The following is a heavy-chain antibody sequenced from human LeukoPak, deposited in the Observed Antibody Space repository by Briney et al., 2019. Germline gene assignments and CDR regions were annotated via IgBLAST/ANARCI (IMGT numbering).Heavy chain of an antibody. Sequence: GGSLRLSCAASGFTFSSYWMSWVRQAPGKGLEWVANIKKDGSEKYYVDSVKGRFTISRDNAKKSLYLQMNSLRAEDTAVYYCAELGITVIGGVWGKGTTVTISS. D-gene: IGHD3-10*02. CDR2: IKKDGSEK. CDR3: AELGITVIGGV. CDR1: GFTFSSYW. V-gene: IGHV3-7*01. J-gene: IGHJ6*04.